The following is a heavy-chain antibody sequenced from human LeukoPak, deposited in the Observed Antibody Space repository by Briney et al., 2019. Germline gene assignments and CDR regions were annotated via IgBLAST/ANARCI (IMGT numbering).Heavy chain of an antibody. D-gene: IGHD5-18*01. V-gene: IGHV4-34*01. Sequence: PSGTLFLTCAVYGGSFSGYYWSWIRQPPGKGLEWIGEINHSGSTNYNPSLKSRVTISVDTSKNQFSLKLSSVTAADTAVYYCARGLYSYGYDLRYWGQGTLVTVSS. CDR2: INHSGST. CDR3: ARGLYSYGYDLRY. J-gene: IGHJ4*02. CDR1: GGSFSGYY.